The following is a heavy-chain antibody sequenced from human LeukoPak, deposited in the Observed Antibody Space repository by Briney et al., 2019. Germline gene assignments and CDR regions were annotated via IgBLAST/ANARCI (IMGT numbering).Heavy chain of an antibody. CDR1: GFTFSSYG. CDR3: ARRGSWGEPRPFDY. V-gene: IGHV3-21*01. D-gene: IGHD3-16*01. Sequence: GGSLRLSCAASGFTFSSYGMHWVRQAPGKGLEWVSSISSSSSYIYYADSVKGRFTISRDNAKNSLYLQMNSLRAEDTAVYYCARRGSWGEPRPFDYWGQGSLVTVSS. CDR2: ISSSSSYI. J-gene: IGHJ4*02.